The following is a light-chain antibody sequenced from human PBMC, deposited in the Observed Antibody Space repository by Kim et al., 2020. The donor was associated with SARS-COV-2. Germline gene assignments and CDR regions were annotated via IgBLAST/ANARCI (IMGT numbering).Light chain of an antibody. J-gene: IGKJ4*01. CDR2: EVS. CDR3: MQNKQLRS. CDR1: HGVLNGGGKTY. Sequence: GQPASITCKSSHGVLNGGGKTYLDWYLQTPGQAPQLLIYEVSNRFSGVPERFGGSGSGTDFTLKISRVEAEDVGVYYCMQNKQLRSFGGGTKVEI. V-gene: IGKV2D-29*01.